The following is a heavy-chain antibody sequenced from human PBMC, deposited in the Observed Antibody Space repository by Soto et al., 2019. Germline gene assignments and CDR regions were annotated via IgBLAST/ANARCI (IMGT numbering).Heavy chain of an antibody. Sequence: QVQLQQWGAGLLKPSETLSLTCAVYGGSFSGYYWSWIRQPPGKGLEWIGEINHSGSTNYNPSLKSRVTISVDTSKNQFSLKLSSVTAADTAVYYCARCVHSSSSGYYYYGMDVWGQGTTVTVSS. CDR3: ARCVHSSSSGYYYYGMDV. CDR2: INHSGST. J-gene: IGHJ6*02. V-gene: IGHV4-34*01. CDR1: GGSFSGYY. D-gene: IGHD6-6*01.